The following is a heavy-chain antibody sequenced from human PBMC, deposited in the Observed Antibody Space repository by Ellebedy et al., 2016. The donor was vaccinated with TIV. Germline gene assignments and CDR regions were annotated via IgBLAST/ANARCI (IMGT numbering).Heavy chain of an antibody. CDR3: VRDTIESSSWSFDF. CDR1: GFTVSNDY. V-gene: IGHV3-66*01. Sequence: GESLKISFAASGFTVSNDYISWVRQAPGKGLEWVSTIPAIPVGGNTFYADSLKGRFTISRDNSKNTVYLQMDTLRAEDTAVYYCVRDTIESSSWSFDFWGQGARVTVSS. CDR2: IPVGGNT. J-gene: IGHJ4*02. D-gene: IGHD6-13*01.